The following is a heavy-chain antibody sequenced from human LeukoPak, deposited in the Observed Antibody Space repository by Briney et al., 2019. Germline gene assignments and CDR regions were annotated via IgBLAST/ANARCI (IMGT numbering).Heavy chain of an antibody. D-gene: IGHD3-16*01. CDR1: GYTFTGYY. Sequence: ASVKVSCKASGYTFTGYYMHCVRQASGQGLEWMGWINTNGGEPHYEQKFRGRVTLTRDTSIRTAYMELSRLRYDDTAVYYCARGGGDSYYSYMDVWGKGTTVTVSS. J-gene: IGHJ6*03. V-gene: IGHV1-2*02. CDR2: INTNGGEP. CDR3: ARGGGDSYYSYMDV.